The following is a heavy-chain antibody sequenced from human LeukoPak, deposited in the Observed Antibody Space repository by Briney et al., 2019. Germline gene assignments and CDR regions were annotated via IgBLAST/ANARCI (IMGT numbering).Heavy chain of an antibody. CDR1: GGSISSSSYY. D-gene: IGHD6-13*01. CDR3: ERRAAAGNSGKWFDP. V-gene: IGHV4-39*01. CDR2: ISYSGST. Sequence: SEILSLTCTVSGGSISSSSYYWGWIRQPPGKGLEWIGSISYSGSTYYNPSLKNRVTISVDTSKNQFSLTLNSVTAADTAVYYCERRAAAGNSGKWFDPWGQGTLVTVSS. J-gene: IGHJ5*02.